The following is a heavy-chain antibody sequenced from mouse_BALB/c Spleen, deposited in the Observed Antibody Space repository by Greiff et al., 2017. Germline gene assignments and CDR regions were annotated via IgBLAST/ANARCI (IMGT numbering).Heavy chain of an antibody. D-gene: IGHD1-1*01. J-gene: IGHJ4*01. V-gene: IGHV1-80*01. CDR3: ARWPSLITTDYAMDY. CDR1: GYAFSSYW. Sequence: VQLQQSGAELVRPGSSVKISCKASGYAFSSYWMNWVKQRPGQGLEWIGQIYPGDGDTNYNGKFKGKATLTADKSSSTAYMQLSSLTSEDSAVYFCARWPSLITTDYAMDYWGQGTSVTVSS. CDR2: IYPGDGDT.